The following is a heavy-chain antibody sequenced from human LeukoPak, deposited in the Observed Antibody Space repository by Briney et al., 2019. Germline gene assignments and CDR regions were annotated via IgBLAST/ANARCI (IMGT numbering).Heavy chain of an antibody. D-gene: IGHD3-22*01. Sequence: GGSLRLSCAASGFTFSSYAMSWVRQAPGKGLEWVGRIKSKTDGGTTDYAAPVKGRFTISRDDSKNTLYLQMNSLKTEDTAVYYCTTDPSQNYYDSSGVFDYWGQGTLVTVSS. CDR3: TTDPSQNYYDSSGVFDY. CDR1: GFTFSSYA. J-gene: IGHJ4*02. CDR2: IKSKTDGGTT. V-gene: IGHV3-15*01.